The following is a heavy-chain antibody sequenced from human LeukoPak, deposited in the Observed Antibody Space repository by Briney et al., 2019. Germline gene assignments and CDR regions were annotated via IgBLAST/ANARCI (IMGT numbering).Heavy chain of an antibody. Sequence: SETLSLTCAVYGGSFSDYYWSWIRQPPGKGLEWIGEINHSGRTNYNPSLKSRVTISVDTSKKQFSLKLSSVTAADTAVYYCARLGSGYFDLWGRGTLVTVSS. D-gene: IGHD1-26*01. CDR3: ARLGSGYFDL. CDR2: INHSGRT. V-gene: IGHV4-34*01. J-gene: IGHJ2*01. CDR1: GGSFSDYY.